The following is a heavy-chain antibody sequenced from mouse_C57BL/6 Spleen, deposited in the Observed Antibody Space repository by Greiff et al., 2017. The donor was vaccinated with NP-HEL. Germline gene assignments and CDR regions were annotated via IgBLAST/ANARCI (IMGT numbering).Heavy chain of an antibody. CDR3: ARELRYFDY. CDR2: IYPGDGDT. CDR1: GYAFSSSW. J-gene: IGHJ2*01. Sequence: LVESGPELVKPGASVKISCKASGYAFSSSWMNWVKQRPGKGLEWIGRIYPGDGDTNYNGKFKGKATLTADKSSSTAYMQLSSLTSEDSAVYFCARELRYFDYWGQGTTLTVSS. V-gene: IGHV1-82*01. D-gene: IGHD1-1*01.